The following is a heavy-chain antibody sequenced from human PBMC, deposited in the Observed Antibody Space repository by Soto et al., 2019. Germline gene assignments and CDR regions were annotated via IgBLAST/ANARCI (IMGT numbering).Heavy chain of an antibody. J-gene: IGHJ4*02. Sequence: GGSLRLSCAVSGFTFSSHSMNWVRQAPGKGLEWVSSITTSSESKYYTDSVKGRFTLSRDNAKNSLYLQMNSLRAEDTAVYYCARSNHGFSYGKIDYWGRGTLVTVSS. CDR1: GFTFSSHS. D-gene: IGHD5-18*01. CDR3: ARSNHGFSYGKIDY. V-gene: IGHV3-21*01. CDR2: ITTSSESK.